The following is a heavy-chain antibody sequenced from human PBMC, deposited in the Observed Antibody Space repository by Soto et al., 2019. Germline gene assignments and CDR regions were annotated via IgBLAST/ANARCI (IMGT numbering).Heavy chain of an antibody. Sequence: QITLKESGPTLVKPTQTLTLTCTFSGFSLTSGGVGVAWIRQPPGTSPAWLALIYGDDAKRLRPSLKNRLSITRDNSGNEVGLKMTKMDPVDTATFFCAHKRAATWIFAYWGQGILVTVS. D-gene: IGHD1-1*01. V-gene: IGHV2-5*02. CDR3: AHKRAATWIFAY. CDR2: IYGDDAK. CDR1: GFSLTSGGVG. J-gene: IGHJ4*02.